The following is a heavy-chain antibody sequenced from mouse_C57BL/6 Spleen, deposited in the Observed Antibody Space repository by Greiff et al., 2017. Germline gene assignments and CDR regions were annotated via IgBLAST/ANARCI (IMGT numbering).Heavy chain of an antibody. D-gene: IGHD4-1*01. CDR2: IYPGSGST. J-gene: IGHJ1*03. Sequence: QVQLQQPGAELVKPGASVKMSCKASGYTFTSYWITWVKQRPGQGLEWIGDIYPGSGSTNYNEKFKRKATLTVDTSSSTAYMQLSSLTSEDSAVYYCARNTGRAWYFDVWGTGTTVTVSS. CDR1: GYTFTSYW. V-gene: IGHV1-55*01. CDR3: ARNTGRAWYFDV.